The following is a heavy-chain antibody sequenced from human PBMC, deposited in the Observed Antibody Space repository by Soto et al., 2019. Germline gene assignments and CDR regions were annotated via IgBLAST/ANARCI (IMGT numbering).Heavy chain of an antibody. J-gene: IGHJ4*02. CDR1: GFSFSTTGVG. CDR2: IYWDDDK. Sequence: QITLKESGPTLVKPTQTLTLTCTFSGFSFSTTGVGVGWIRQPPGKALECLALIYWDDDKRYSPSLTNRLTITKDTSKNQVVLTMTNMHPEDTGTYFCAYRPSLDWGHFDSWGQGTLVTVSS. CDR3: AYRPSLDWGHFDS. D-gene: IGHD7-27*01. V-gene: IGHV2-5*02.